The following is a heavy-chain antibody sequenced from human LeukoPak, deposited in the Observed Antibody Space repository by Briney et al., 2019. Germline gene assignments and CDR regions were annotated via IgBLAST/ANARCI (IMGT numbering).Heavy chain of an antibody. CDR1: GDSLTSVTDY. J-gene: IGHJ4*02. Sequence: SETLSLTCTVSGDSLTSVTDYWAWIRQPPGKGLEWIATGDYSGGTYYNPSLESRVAISADMSKNQISLQLTSVTGADTAVYYCAGERGEEYSSGWYKTNFFYNWGQGIRVTVSS. CDR3: AGERGEEYSSGWYKTNFFYN. D-gene: IGHD6-19*01. V-gene: IGHV4-39*07. CDR2: GDYSGGT.